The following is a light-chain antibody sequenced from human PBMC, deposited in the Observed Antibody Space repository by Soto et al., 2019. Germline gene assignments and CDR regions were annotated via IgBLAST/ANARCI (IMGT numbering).Light chain of an antibody. CDR2: DVN. J-gene: IGLJ1*01. V-gene: IGLV2-14*01. CDR3: SSYTISSTPLYV. CDR1: SSDVGAYAY. Sequence: QSALTQPASVSGSPGQSIAISCTGTSSDVGAYAYVSWYQQHAGKAPKLMIYDVNNRPSGVSNRFSGSKSGNTASLTISGLQAEDEADYYCSSYTISSTPLYVFGTGTKVTVL.